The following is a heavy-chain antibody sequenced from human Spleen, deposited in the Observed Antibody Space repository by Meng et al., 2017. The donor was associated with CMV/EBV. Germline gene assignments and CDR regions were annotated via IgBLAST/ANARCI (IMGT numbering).Heavy chain of an antibody. CDR1: GFIFGDYA. CDR3: AKDMESDIVVVTSAHYGMDV. D-gene: IGHD2-2*01. CDR2: ISRNSDNI. J-gene: IGHJ6*02. V-gene: IGHV3-9*01. Sequence: GGSLRLSCAASGFIFGDYAMHWVRQVPGKGLEWVSGISRNSDNIDYADSVRGRFTISRDNAKNSLYLQMNSLRAGDTALYYCAKDMESDIVVVTSAHYGMDVWGQGTTVTVSS.